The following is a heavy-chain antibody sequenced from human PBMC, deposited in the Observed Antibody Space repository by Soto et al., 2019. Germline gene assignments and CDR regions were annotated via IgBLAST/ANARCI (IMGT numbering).Heavy chain of an antibody. V-gene: IGHV3-23*01. CDR3: AKDAIMVSSSFNYFDF. CDR2: ISGSGGAT. J-gene: IGHJ4*02. CDR1: GFIPSSYA. D-gene: IGHD6-13*01. Sequence: PGGFLRLSCVVSGFIPSSYAMSWVRQAPGKGLEWVSGISGSGGATSYADSVKGRFTISRDNSKNTLYLQMNSLSAEDTAIYYCAKDAIMVSSSFNYFDFWGQGALVTVSS.